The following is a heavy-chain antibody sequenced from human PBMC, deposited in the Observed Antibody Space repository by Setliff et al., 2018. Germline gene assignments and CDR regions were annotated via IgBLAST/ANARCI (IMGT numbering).Heavy chain of an antibody. CDR2: MNPTSGNT. CDR3: ARGAPGRYCSGGSCSYFDY. Sequence: ASVKVSCKTSGYTFISYGISWVRQATGQGLEWMGWMNPTSGNTGYAQKFQGRVTMTRNTSISTAYMELSSLRSEDTAVYYCARGAPGRYCSGGSCSYFDYWGQGILVTVSS. D-gene: IGHD2-15*01. J-gene: IGHJ4*02. CDR1: GYTFISYG. V-gene: IGHV1-8*02.